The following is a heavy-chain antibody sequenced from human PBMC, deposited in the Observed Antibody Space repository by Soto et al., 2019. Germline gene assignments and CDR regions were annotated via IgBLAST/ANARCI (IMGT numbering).Heavy chain of an antibody. CDR2: IYHSGST. Sequence: KPSETLSLTCAVSGGSISSGGYSWSWIRQPPGKGLEWIGYIYHSGSTYYNPSLKSRVTISVDRSKNQFSLKLSSVTAADTAVYYCARGYYDSSGYYPWGQGTLVTVSS. V-gene: IGHV4-30-2*01. CDR1: GGSISSGGYS. D-gene: IGHD3-22*01. CDR3: ARGYYDSSGYYP. J-gene: IGHJ5*02.